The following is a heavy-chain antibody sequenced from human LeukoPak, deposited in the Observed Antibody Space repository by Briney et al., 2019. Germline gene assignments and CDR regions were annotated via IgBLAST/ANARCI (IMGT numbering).Heavy chain of an antibody. Sequence: PSETLSLTCTVSAGSIGSEYWTWIRQPPGKGLEYIGYIYYTGGTNYNPSLKSRVTISVDTSKNQFSLKLSSVTAADTAVYFCAKYGNSGWVIDNWGQGTLVTVSS. D-gene: IGHD6-19*01. J-gene: IGHJ4*02. CDR3: AKYGNSGWVIDN. V-gene: IGHV4-59*08. CDR1: AGSIGSEY. CDR2: IYYTGGT.